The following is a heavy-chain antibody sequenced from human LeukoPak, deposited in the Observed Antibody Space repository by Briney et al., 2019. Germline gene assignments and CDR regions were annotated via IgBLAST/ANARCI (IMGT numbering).Heavy chain of an antibody. Sequence: PSETLSLTYTVSGGSISSGNYYWSWIRQPPVKGLEWIGYIYYSGSTYYNASLKSRVTISVDTSRNQFSLKLSSVTAADTAVYYCARDRAGGSGSFDYWGQGTLVTVSS. J-gene: IGHJ4*02. CDR2: IYYSGST. V-gene: IGHV4-30-4*01. D-gene: IGHD3-10*01. CDR3: ARDRAGGSGSFDY. CDR1: GGSISSGNYY.